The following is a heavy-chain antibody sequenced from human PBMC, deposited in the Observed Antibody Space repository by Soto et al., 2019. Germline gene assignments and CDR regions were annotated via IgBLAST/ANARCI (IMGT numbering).Heavy chain of an antibody. V-gene: IGHV1-18*01. CDR2: ISAYNGNT. D-gene: IGHD3-10*01. CDR3: ARDESGSGSYYHYYYYYMDV. CDR1: GYTFTSYG. Sequence: ASVKVSCKASGYTFTSYGISWVRQAPGQGLEWMGWISAYNGNTKYAQKLQGRVTITRDTSTSTAYMELSSLRSEDTAVYYCARDESGSGSYYHYYYYYMDVWGKGTTVTVSS. J-gene: IGHJ6*03.